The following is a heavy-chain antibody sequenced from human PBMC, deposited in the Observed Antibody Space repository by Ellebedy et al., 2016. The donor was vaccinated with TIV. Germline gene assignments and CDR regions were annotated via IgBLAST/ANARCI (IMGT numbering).Heavy chain of an antibody. J-gene: IGHJ3*01. V-gene: IGHV3-23*01. D-gene: IGHD4-23*01. CDR3: ARDPVGVGTAFDV. Sequence: GESLKISCAASGLPFSSHAMSWVRQAPGKGLEWVSSITERGGNTYYADSVKGRFTISRDNSKDTLYLQMNSLRAEDTAIYYCARDPVGVGTAFDVWGQGTMVTVSS. CDR2: ITERGGNT. CDR1: GLPFSSHA.